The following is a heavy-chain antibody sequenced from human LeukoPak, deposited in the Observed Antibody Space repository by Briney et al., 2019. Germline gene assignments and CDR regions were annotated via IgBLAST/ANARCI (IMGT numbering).Heavy chain of an antibody. Sequence: GGCLRLSCAASVFTFSNYWMHWVRQAPGKGLVRVSRINSDGRSITYADSVKGRFTISRDNAKNTLYPQMNSLRVEDTAVYYCARGGSPPEALGDALNIWGQGTMVTVST. CDR1: VFTFSNYW. D-gene: IGHD1-26*01. V-gene: IGHV3-74*01. CDR2: INSDGRSI. J-gene: IGHJ3*02. CDR3: ARGGSPPEALGDALNI.